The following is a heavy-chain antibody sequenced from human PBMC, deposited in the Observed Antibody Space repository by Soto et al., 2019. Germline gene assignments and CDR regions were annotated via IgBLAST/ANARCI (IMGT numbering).Heavy chain of an antibody. Sequence: SQTLSLTCAISGDSVSSNSAAWNWIRQSPSRGLEWLGRTYYRSKWYNDYAVSVKSRITINPDTSKNQFSLQLNSVTPEDTAVYYCARDANWNEDYLSPLISFDIRGQGTMVTVSS. CDR3: ARDANWNEDYLSPLISFDI. CDR2: TYYRSKWYN. V-gene: IGHV6-1*01. CDR1: GDSVSSNSAA. D-gene: IGHD1-20*01. J-gene: IGHJ3*02.